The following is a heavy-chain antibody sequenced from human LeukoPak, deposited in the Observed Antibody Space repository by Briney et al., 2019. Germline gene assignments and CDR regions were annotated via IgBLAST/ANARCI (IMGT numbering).Heavy chain of an antibody. CDR2: IYYSGST. V-gene: IGHV4-59*01. CDR1: GGSISSYY. CDR3: ARVANGYKWGAFDI. J-gene: IGHJ3*02. Sequence: PSETLSLTCTVSGGSISSYYWSWIRQPPGKGLEWIGYIYYSGSTNYNPSLKSRVTISVDMSKNQFSLKLSSVTAADTAVYYCARVANGYKWGAFDIWGQGTMVTVSS. D-gene: IGHD5-24*01.